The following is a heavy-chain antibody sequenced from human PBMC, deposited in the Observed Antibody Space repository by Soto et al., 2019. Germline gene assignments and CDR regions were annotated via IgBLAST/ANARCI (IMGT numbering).Heavy chain of an antibody. CDR2: FSSGGGGT. J-gene: IGHJ4*02. D-gene: IGHD2-15*01. Sequence: EVQLLESGGGLLQPGGSLRLSCTASGFTFSNYAMSWVRQAPGKGLEWVSTFSSGGGGTYYADSVKGRCTIYRDNSKNTLSLQMNSQRDEDTAVYYCTKANRYCSDANSVTLYYWGLGTLFTVSS. CDR1: GFTFSNYA. V-gene: IGHV3-23*01. CDR3: TKANRYCSDANSVTLYY.